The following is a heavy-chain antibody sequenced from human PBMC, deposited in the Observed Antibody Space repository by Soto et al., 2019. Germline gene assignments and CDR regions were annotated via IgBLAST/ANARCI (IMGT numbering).Heavy chain of an antibody. J-gene: IGHJ2*01. D-gene: IGHD5-18*01. V-gene: IGHV4-30-4*01. Sequence: QVQLQESGPGLVKPSQTLSLMCTVSGAPISGGDYHWSWIRQPPGKGLEWIGYIFPSGATHYNSSLGSRITMSVETSKSHFSQKLTSVTAADTAVYFCARGSAAKLYFDLWGRGTPVTVSS. CDR3: ARGSAAKLYFDL. CDR2: IFPSGAT. CDR1: GAPISGGDYH.